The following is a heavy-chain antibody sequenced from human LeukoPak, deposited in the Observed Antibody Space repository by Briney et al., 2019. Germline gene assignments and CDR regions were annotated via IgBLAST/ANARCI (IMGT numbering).Heavy chain of an antibody. CDR3: AKDRTPRITIFGVAHYGMDV. Sequence: PGGSLRLSCAASGFTFSGSAIHWVRQAPGKGLEWVSAISGSGGSTYYADSVKGRFTISRDNSKSTLYLQMNSLRAEDTAVYYCAKDRTPRITIFGVAHYGMDVWGQGTTVTVSS. CDR1: GFTFSGSA. D-gene: IGHD3-3*01. V-gene: IGHV3-23*01. CDR2: ISGSGGST. J-gene: IGHJ6*02.